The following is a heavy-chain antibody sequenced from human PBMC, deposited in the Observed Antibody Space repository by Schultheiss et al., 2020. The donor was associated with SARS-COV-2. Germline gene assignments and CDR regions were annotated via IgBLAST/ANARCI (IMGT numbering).Heavy chain of an antibody. CDR3: ARDSRYYYDSSGYPPIDY. CDR1: GFTFSSYG. CDR2: IKQDGSEK. J-gene: IGHJ4*02. D-gene: IGHD3-22*01. Sequence: GGSLRLSCAASGFTFSSYGMHWVRQAPGKGLEWVANIKQDGSEKYYVDSVKGRFTISRDNAKNSLYLQMNSLRAEDTAVYYCARDSRYYYDSSGYPPIDYWGQGTLVTVSS. V-gene: IGHV3-7*01.